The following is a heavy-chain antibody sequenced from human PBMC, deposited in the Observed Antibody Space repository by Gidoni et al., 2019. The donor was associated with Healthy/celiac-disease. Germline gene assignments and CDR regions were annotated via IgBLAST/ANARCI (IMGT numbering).Heavy chain of an antibody. Sequence: QVQLQESGPGLVKPSETLSLTCTVSGGSISSYYWSWIRQPAGKGLEWIGRIYTSGSTNYNPSLKSRVTMSVDTSKNQFSLKLSSVTAADTAVYYCAREKYYYDSSGYYYGVSWFDPWGQGTLVTVSS. D-gene: IGHD3-22*01. J-gene: IGHJ5*02. CDR1: GGSISSYY. V-gene: IGHV4-4*07. CDR3: AREKYYYDSSGYYYGVSWFDP. CDR2: IYTSGST.